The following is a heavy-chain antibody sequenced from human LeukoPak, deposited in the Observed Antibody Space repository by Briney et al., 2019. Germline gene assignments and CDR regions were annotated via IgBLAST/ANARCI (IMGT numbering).Heavy chain of an antibody. D-gene: IGHD1-26*01. CDR1: GYSFISYW. CDR2: IYPGDFDA. J-gene: IGHJ3*02. CDR3: AGAIVGAATNFEI. V-gene: IGHV5-51*01. Sequence: GESLKISCKGMGYSFISYWIAWVRQRPGKGLEWMGIIYPGDFDARYSPAFQGQVTISADKSISTAYLQWSSLRASDSAMYYCAGAIVGAATNFEIWGQGTMVTVTP.